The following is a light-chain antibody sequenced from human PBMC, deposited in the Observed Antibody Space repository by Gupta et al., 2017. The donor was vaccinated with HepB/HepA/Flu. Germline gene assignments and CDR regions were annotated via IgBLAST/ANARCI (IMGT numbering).Light chain of an antibody. CDR2: GAS. J-gene: IGKJ4*01. V-gene: IGKV3-20*01. CDR1: QTVSSTY. Sequence: EIVLTQSPHTLSLSPGERATLSCRASQTVSSTYLAWYQQKPGQAPRLPIYGASNRATDIPDRFSGSGSGTDFTLSVSRLEPEDFEVYYCQLYGSSPLPVTFGGGTTVEMK. CDR3: QLYGSSPLPVT.